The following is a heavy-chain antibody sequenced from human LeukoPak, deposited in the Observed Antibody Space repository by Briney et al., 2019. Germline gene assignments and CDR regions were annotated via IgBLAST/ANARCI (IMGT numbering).Heavy chain of an antibody. J-gene: IGHJ4*02. CDR3: AKRFYGGTDY. CDR1: GFSFSSYA. D-gene: IGHD4-23*01. Sequence: PGGSLRLSCAASGFSFSSYAMTWVRQAPGKGLEWVSFISGSGVNTYYAGSVKGRFTISRDNSKNTLYLQMNSLRAEDTAVYYCAKRFYGGTDYWGQGTLVTVSS. CDR2: ISGSGVNT. V-gene: IGHV3-23*01.